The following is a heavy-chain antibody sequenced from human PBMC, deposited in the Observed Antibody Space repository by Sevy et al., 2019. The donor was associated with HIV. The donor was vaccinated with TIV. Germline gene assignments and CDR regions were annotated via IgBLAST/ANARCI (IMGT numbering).Heavy chain of an antibody. CDR2: ISSGGSHK. J-gene: IGHJ4*02. V-gene: IGHV3-11*06. CDR3: ARDRRNYGGQYFDF. D-gene: IGHD4-17*01. CDR1: GLTFSDYY. Sequence: GGSLRLSCAASGLTFSDYYMSWIRQAPGKGLEWISDISSGGSHKNYADSVKGRFIISGDNAKESLYLQLNSLRAGDTAVYYCARDRRNYGGQYFDFWGQGTLVTVSS.